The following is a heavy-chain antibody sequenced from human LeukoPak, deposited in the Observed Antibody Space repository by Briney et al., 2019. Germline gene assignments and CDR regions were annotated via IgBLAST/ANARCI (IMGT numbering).Heavy chain of an antibody. CDR3: ARVDSITAAVDY. D-gene: IGHD6-13*01. CDR1: GYTFTSYG. CDR2: IIPIFGTA. Sequence: SVKVSCKASGYTFTSYGISWVRQAPGQGLEWMGGIIPIFGTANYAQKLQGRVTITTDESTSTAYMELSSLRSEDTAVYYCARVDSITAAVDYWGQGTLVTVCS. V-gene: IGHV1-69*05. J-gene: IGHJ4*02.